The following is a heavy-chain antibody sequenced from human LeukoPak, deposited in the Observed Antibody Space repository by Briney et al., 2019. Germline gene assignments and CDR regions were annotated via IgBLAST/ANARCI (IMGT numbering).Heavy chain of an antibody. J-gene: IGHJ4*02. CDR2: IRYDGSNK. V-gene: IGHV3-30*02. CDR3: AKDSRNYFSPDF. Sequence: GGSLRLSCAASGFTFSSYGMHWVRQAPGKGLEGVAFIRYDGSNKYYADSVKGRFTISRDNSKNTLYLQMNSLRAEDTAVYYCAKDSRNYFSPDFWGQGTLVTVSS. D-gene: IGHD1-7*01. CDR1: GFTFSSYG.